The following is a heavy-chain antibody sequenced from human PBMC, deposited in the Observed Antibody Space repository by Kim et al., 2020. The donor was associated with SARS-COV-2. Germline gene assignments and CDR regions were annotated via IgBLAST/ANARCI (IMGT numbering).Heavy chain of an antibody. Sequence: SETLSLTCTVSGGSISSHYWSWIRQPPGKGLEWIGYMYNSGSTNYNPSLKSRVTILVDTSKNQFSLKLSSVTAADTAVYYCARQTGYTYGYKYWGQGTLVTVSS. J-gene: IGHJ4*02. CDR3: ARQTGYTYGYKY. V-gene: IGHV4-59*08. D-gene: IGHD5-18*01. CDR1: GGSISSHY. CDR2: MYNSGST.